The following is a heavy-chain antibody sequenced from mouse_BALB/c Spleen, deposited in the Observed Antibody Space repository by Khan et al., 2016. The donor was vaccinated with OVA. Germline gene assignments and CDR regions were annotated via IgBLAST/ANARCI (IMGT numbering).Heavy chain of an antibody. CDR2: ISSGGTYT. CDR1: GFTFRSYT. CDR3: TRGEGYSGNPYAIDF. J-gene: IGHJ4*01. Sequence: EVKLMESGGGLVKPGGSLKLSCAASGFTFRSYTMSWVRQTPETRLEWVATISSGGTYTYDVDSVEGRFTLYRDNSQNTLYLEMTSLKSEDTVIYYCTRGEGYSGNPYAIDFWGQGTSVTVSS. D-gene: IGHD2-1*01. V-gene: IGHV5-6-4*01.